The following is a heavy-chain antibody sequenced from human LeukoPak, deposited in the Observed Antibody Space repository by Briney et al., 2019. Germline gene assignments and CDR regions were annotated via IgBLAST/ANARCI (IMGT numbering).Heavy chain of an antibody. V-gene: IGHV3-66*02. CDR3: ARGLRLGVRLDY. D-gene: IGHD3-16*01. J-gene: IGHJ4*02. CDR1: GFTVRSNY. Sequence: GGSLRLSCAASGFTVRSNYMSWVRQAPGKGLEWVSVIYSGGSTYYADSVKGRFTISTDNSKNTLYLQMNSLRAEDTAVYYCARGLRLGVRLDYWGQGTLVTVSS. CDR2: IYSGGST.